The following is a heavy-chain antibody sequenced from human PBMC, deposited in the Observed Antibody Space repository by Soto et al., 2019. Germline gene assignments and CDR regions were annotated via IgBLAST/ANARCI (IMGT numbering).Heavy chain of an antibody. CDR2: INPSGGST. CDR3: ARERVVPAPRDDSSGYYI. V-gene: IGHV1-46*01. J-gene: IGHJ4*02. Sequence: ASVKVSCKASGYTFTSYYMHWVRQAPGQGLEWMGIINPSGGSTSYAQKFQGRVTMTRDTSKNQFSLKLSSVTAADTAVYYCARERVVPAPRDDSSGYYIWGQGTLVTVSS. CDR1: GYTFTSYY. D-gene: IGHD3-22*01.